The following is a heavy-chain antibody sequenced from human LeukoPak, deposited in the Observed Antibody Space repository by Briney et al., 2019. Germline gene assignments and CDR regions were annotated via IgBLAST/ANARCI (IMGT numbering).Heavy chain of an antibody. D-gene: IGHD3-22*01. CDR3: ARDSTATMIGYFDY. CDR1: GFIFSNFG. J-gene: IGHJ4*02. Sequence: GGSLRLSCAVSGFIFSNFGMHWVRQTPGKGLEWVAVISDDGSKKYSADSVKGRFTISRDNSKNTLYLQMNSLRAEDTAVYYCARDSTATMIGYFDYWGQGTLVTVSS. CDR2: ISDDGSKK. V-gene: IGHV3-30*03.